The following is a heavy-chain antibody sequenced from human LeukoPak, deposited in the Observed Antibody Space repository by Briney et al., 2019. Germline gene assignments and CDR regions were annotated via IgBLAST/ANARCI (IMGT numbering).Heavy chain of an antibody. CDR1: GGSISGYY. J-gene: IGHJ3*02. V-gene: IGHV4-59*12. D-gene: IGHD2-15*01. CDR3: ARGQGYCSGGSCHYDAFDI. CDR2: IYYSGST. Sequence: SETLSLTCTVSGGSISGYYWSWIRQPPGKGLEWIGYIYYSGSTYYNPSLKSRVTISVDTSKNQFSLKLSSVTAADTAVYYCARGQGYCSGGSCHYDAFDIWGKGTMVTVSS.